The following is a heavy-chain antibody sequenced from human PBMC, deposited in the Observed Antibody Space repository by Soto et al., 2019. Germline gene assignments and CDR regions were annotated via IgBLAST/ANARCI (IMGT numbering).Heavy chain of an antibody. V-gene: IGHV3-53*01. CDR2: IYSGGST. Sequence: GGSLRLSCAASGFTVRSNYMSWVRQARGKGLEWVSVIYSGGSTYYADSVKGRFTISRDNSKNTLYLQMNSLRAEDTAVYYCASLRYSALYYFDYWGQGTLVTVFS. CDR1: GFTVRSNY. D-gene: IGHD3-9*01. J-gene: IGHJ4*02. CDR3: ASLRYSALYYFDY.